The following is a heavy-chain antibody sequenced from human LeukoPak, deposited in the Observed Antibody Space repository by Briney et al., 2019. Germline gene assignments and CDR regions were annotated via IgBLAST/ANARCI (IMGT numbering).Heavy chain of an antibody. CDR1: GDSISNSRYS. CDR3: ARLRRSYGGDAFDI. J-gene: IGHJ3*02. D-gene: IGHD3-10*01. V-gene: IGHV4-39*01. Sequence: PSETLSLTCTVSGDSISNSRYSWGWIRQPPGKGLEWIGTTSYSGSAYYNPSLKSRVTISVDTSKNQFSLKLSSVTAADTAVFYCARLRRSYGGDAFDIWGQGTMVTVSS. CDR2: TSYSGSA.